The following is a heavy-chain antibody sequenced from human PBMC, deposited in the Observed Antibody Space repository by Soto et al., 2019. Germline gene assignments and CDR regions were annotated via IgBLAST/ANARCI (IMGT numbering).Heavy chain of an antibody. J-gene: IGHJ3*01. D-gene: IGHD2-21*02. V-gene: IGHV1-69*01. CDR3: AKRAYCGGDCFAFDV. Sequence: QVQLVQSGAEVKKPGSSVTVSCKASGGTFSSYTISWVRQAPGQGLEWMAGISPIFGTADYAQRFQGRVTITADELTTTSYMELRSLRSEDTAVYYCAKRAYCGGDCFAFDVWGQGTSVTVSS. CDR2: ISPIFGTA. CDR1: GGTFSSYT.